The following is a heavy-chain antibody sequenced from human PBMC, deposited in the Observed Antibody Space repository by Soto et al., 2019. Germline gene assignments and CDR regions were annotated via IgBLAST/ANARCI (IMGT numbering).Heavy chain of an antibody. CDR2: IITIFGTA. D-gene: IGHD2-15*01. V-gene: IGHV1-69*01. J-gene: IGHJ5*02. Sequence: QVQLVQSGAEVKKPGSSVKVSCKASGGTFSSYAISWVRQAPGQGLEWMGGIITIFGTANYAQKFQGRVTITADASTSTAYMELSSLRSEDTAVYYCARDTGEYCSGGSCYRGDNWFDPWGQGTLVTVSS. CDR1: GGTFSSYA. CDR3: ARDTGEYCSGGSCYRGDNWFDP.